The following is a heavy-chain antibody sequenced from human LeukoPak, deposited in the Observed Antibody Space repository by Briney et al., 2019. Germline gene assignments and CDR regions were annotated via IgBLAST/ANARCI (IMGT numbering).Heavy chain of an antibody. CDR1: GGTFSSYA. Sequence: ASVKVSCKASGGTFSSYAISWVRQAPGQGLEWMGRIIPIFGTANYAQKFQGRVTITTDESTSTAYMELSSLRSEDTAVYYCARAFGSSGWNPDVGWFDPWGQGTLVTVSS. CDR2: IIPIFGTA. V-gene: IGHV1-69*05. D-gene: IGHD6-19*01. J-gene: IGHJ5*02. CDR3: ARAFGSSGWNPDVGWFDP.